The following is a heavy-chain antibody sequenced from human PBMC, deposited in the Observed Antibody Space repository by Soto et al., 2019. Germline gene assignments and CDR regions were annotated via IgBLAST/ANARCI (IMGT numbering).Heavy chain of an antibody. J-gene: IGHJ6*02. CDR1: GFTLTNNG. CDR3: AKDRGLAESGRWSHYYYGMDV. V-gene: IGHV3-30*18. Sequence: PGGSLRLSCAASGFTLTNNGMHWVRQAPGQGLEWVAVISSDGSSKYYGDSVRGRFPISRDNSKNTLFLEMNSLRSEDTAVYYCAKDRGLAESGRWSHYYYGMDVWGQGTTVTVSS. D-gene: IGHD1-26*01. CDR2: ISSDGSSK.